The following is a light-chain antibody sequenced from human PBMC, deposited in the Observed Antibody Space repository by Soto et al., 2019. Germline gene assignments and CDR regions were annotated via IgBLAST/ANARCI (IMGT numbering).Light chain of an antibody. CDR3: QQGYGSPLT. Sequence: DIQMTQSPSSLSASVGDRVTLTCRASQSIAIHLNWYQHRPGKAPEIVIYDTSNLQSGVPSRFRGSGSGTDFFLTINSLQPEDVATYYCQQGYGSPLTFGGGTKVE. J-gene: IGKJ4*01. CDR1: QSIAIH. V-gene: IGKV1-39*01. CDR2: DTS.